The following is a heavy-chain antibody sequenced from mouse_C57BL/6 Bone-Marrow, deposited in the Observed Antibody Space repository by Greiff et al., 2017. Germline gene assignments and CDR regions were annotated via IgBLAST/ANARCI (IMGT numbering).Heavy chain of an antibody. Sequence: VQLQQSGAELVRPGASVKLSCTASGFNIKDDYMHWVKQRPEQGLEWIGWIDPENGDTESTSKFQGKATITADSSSIKAYLQLSSLTSEDAAVYYCAPWFAYGGRGTLVTVSA. J-gene: IGHJ3*01. V-gene: IGHV14-4*01. CDR1: GFNIKDDY. CDR2: IDPENGDT. CDR3: APWFAY.